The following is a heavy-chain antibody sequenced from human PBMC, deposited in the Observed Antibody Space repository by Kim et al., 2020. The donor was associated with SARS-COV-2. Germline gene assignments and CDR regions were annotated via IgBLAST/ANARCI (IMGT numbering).Heavy chain of an antibody. CDR3: ARTIAGRPEAFDI. D-gene: IGHD6-6*01. CDR1: GGSISSSNYY. CDR2: IYYSGNT. V-gene: IGHV4-39*01. J-gene: IGHJ3*02. Sequence: SETLSLTCTVSGGSISSSNYYWGWIRQPPGKGLEWIGYIYYSGNTYYNPSLKSRVTVSVDTSKNQFSLKLSSVTAAATAVYYCARTIAGRPEAFDIWGQGTMVTVSS.